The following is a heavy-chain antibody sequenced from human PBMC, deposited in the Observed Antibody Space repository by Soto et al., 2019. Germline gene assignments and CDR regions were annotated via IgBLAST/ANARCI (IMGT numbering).Heavy chain of an antibody. D-gene: IGHD2-15*01. CDR3: AKLDEGGLQYAYYAMDV. V-gene: IGHV3-30*18. Sequence: QVHLVESGGGVVQPGRSPRLSCVASGFTFSNYGMHWVRQAPGKGLEWVAVISYDGSNKYYADSVKGRFTISRDNSKNTLYLQMTSLRTGDSALYYCAKLDEGGLQYAYYAMDVWGQGTTVTVSS. CDR1: GFTFSNYG. CDR2: ISYDGSNK. J-gene: IGHJ6*02.